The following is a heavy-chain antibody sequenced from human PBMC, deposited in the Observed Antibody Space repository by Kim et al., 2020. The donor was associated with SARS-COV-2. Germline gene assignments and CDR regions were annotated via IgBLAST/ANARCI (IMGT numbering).Heavy chain of an antibody. CDR1: GYTFTSYG. CDR3: ARDSGGWYGDIVGVVAATGDY. Sequence: ASVKVSCKASGYTFTSYGISWVRQAPGQGLEWMGWISAYNGNTNYAQKLQGRVTMTTDTSTSPAYMELRSLRSDDTAVYYCARDSGGWYGDIVGVVAATGDYWGQGTLVTVSS. J-gene: IGHJ4*02. V-gene: IGHV1-18*01. D-gene: IGHD2-15*01. CDR2: ISAYNGNT.